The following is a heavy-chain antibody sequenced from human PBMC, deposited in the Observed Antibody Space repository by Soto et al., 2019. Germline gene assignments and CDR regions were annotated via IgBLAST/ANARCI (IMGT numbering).Heavy chain of an antibody. V-gene: IGHV3-30-3*01. CDR3: ARDWGDVGSSGPGGAFDI. CDR1: GFTFSSYA. D-gene: IGHD3-22*01. Sequence: VQLLESGGILVHPGGSLRLSCAASGFTFSSYAMTWVRQAPGKGLEWVAVISYDGSNKYYADSVKGRFTISRDNSKNTLYLQMNSLRAEDTAVYYCARDWGDVGSSGPGGAFDIWGQGTMVTVSS. CDR2: ISYDGSNK. J-gene: IGHJ3*02.